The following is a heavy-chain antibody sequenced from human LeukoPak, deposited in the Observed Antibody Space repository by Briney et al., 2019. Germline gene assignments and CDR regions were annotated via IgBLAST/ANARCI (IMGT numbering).Heavy chain of an antibody. D-gene: IGHD6-19*01. CDR3: ATDPDSGGWSTFDY. J-gene: IGHJ4*02. V-gene: IGHV3-74*01. CDR1: GFAFSRNW. Sequence: PGGSLRLSCAASGFAFSRNWMHWVRQAPGKGLVWVSRIKSDGSATHYADSVEGRFTISRDNAKNTLYLQMNSLRVEDTAVYYCATDPDSGGWSTFDYWGQGTLVTVSS. CDR2: IKSDGSAT.